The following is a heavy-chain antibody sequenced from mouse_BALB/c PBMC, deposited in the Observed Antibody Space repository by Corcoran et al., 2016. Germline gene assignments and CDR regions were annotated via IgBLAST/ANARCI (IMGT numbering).Heavy chain of an antibody. J-gene: IGHJ2*01. Sequence: EVQLQQSGAELVKPGASVKLSCTASGFNIKDTYMHWVKQRPEQGLEWIGRIDPANGNTKYDPKFQGKATITADTSSNTAYLQPSSLTSEDTAVYYCARVYYYGSSYYVDYWGQGTTFTVSA. CDR3: ARVYYYGSSYYVDY. D-gene: IGHD1-1*01. V-gene: IGHV14-3*02. CDR1: GFNIKDTY. CDR2: IDPANGNT.